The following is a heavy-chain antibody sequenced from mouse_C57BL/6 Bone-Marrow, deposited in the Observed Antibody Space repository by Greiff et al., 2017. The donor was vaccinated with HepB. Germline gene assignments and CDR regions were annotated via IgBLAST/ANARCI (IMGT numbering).Heavy chain of an antibody. CDR1: GFNIKDDY. CDR3: TSRWGYGYDYDNAMDY. V-gene: IGHV14-4*01. D-gene: IGHD2-2*01. J-gene: IGHJ4*01. Sequence: VQLQQSGAELVRPGASVKLSCTASGFNIKDDYMHWVKQRPEQGLEWIGWIDPENGDTEYASKFQGKATITADTSSNTAYLQLSSLTSEDAAVYYCTSRWGYGYDYDNAMDYWGQGTSVTVAS. CDR2: IDPENGDT.